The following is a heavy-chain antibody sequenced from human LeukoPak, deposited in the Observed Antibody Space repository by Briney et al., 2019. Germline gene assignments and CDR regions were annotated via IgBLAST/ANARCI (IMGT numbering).Heavy chain of an antibody. CDR3: ATPLRPSYYFDY. J-gene: IGHJ4*02. CDR2: FDPEDGET. Sequence: ASVKVSCKVSGYTLTELSMHWVRQAPGKGLEWMGGFDPEDGETIYAQKFQGRVTMTEDTSTDTAYMELSSLRSEDTAVYYCATPLRPSYYFDYWGQGTLVTVSS. V-gene: IGHV1-24*01. CDR1: GYTLTELS.